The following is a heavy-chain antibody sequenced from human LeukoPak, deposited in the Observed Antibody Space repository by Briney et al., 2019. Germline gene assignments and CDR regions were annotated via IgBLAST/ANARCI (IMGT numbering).Heavy chain of an antibody. J-gene: IGHJ4*02. CDR2: FDPKDGDT. V-gene: IGHV1-24*01. CDR3: ARGGYYDILTGPDY. CDR1: GYTLTELS. Sequence: ASVKVSCTVSGYTLTELSVHWVRQAPGKGLEWMGNFDPKDGDTIYAQRFQGRVTMTEDTSTHTAYMELSSLRSEDTAVYYCARGGYYDILTGPDYWGQGTLVTVSS. D-gene: IGHD3-9*01.